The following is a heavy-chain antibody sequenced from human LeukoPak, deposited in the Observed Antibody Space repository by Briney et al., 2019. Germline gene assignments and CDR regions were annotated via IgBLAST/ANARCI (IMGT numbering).Heavy chain of an antibody. CDR3: ARDPPGDCGGDCYSSPVFDY. V-gene: IGHV3-20*04. J-gene: IGHJ4*02. Sequence: GGSLRLSCAASGFTFNYYGMSWVRQAPGKGLEWVSGIKWNGGNTDYVDSEKGRFTISRDNAKNSLYLQMNSLRAEDTALYYCARDPPGDCGGDCYSSPVFDYWGQGTLVTVSS. CDR1: GFTFNYYG. D-gene: IGHD2-21*02. CDR2: IKWNGGNT.